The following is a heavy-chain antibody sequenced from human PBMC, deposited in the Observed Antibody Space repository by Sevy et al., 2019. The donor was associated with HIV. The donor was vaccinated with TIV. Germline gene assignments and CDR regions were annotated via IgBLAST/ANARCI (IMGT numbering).Heavy chain of an antibody. CDR3: ARDCSSTSCLWGLDV. D-gene: IGHD2-2*01. CDR2: IKVDGSEK. J-gene: IGHJ6*02. CDR1: GFTFRSYW. V-gene: IGHV3-7*03. Sequence: GGSLRLSCAVSGFTFRSYWMSWVRQAPGKGLEWVAHIKVDGSEKYHVDSVKGRFTISRDNAKHSLFLQMNSLRVEDTAVYYCARDCSSTSCLWGLDVWGQGTAVTVSS.